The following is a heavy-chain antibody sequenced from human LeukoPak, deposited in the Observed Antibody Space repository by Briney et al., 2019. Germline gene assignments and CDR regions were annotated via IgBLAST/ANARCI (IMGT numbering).Heavy chain of an antibody. J-gene: IGHJ4*02. CDR2: LSKEDDNYIT. V-gene: IGHV3-72*01. D-gene: IGHD6-19*01. CDR1: GFSFSDHY. Sequence: GGSLRLSCAASGFSFSDHYMDWVRQAPGKGLEWVGRLSKEDDNYITQYAASVKDRFTISRDDSKSSLYLHMNSLKVEDTALYYCARVYSSGWEVSDYWGQGTLVTVSS. CDR3: ARVYSSGWEVSDY.